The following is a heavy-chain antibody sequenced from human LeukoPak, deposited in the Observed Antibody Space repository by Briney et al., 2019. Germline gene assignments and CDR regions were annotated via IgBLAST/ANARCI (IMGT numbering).Heavy chain of an antibody. J-gene: IGHJ6*02. Sequence: GASVKVSCKASGYTFTSYGFNWVRQAPGQGREWMGWISAYYGNTNYAQKLQGRVTMTTDTSKSQAYLKLRSMRSDDTAVYYGARDVGAACMDVWGQGTPVTVSS. CDR3: ARDVGAACMDV. CDR1: GYTFTSYG. V-gene: IGHV1-18*04. D-gene: IGHD2-15*01. CDR2: ISAYYGNT.